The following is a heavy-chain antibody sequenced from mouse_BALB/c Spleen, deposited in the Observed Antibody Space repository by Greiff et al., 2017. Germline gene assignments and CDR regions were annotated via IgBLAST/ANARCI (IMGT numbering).Heavy chain of an antibody. CDR3: ARNPMITTGAWFAY. CDR2: IWSGGST. V-gene: IGHV2-2*02. CDR1: GFSLTSYG. Sequence: QVQLQQSGPGLVQPSQSLSITCTVSGFSLTSYGVHWVRQSPGKGLEWLGVIWSGGSTDYNAAFISRLSISKDNSKSQVFFKMNSLQANDTAIYYFARNPMITTGAWFAYWGQGTLVTVSA. D-gene: IGHD2-4*01. J-gene: IGHJ3*01.